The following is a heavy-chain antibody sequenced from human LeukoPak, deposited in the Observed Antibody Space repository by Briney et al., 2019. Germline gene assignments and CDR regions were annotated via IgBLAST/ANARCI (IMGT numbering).Heavy chain of an antibody. D-gene: IGHD4-23*01. J-gene: IGHJ3*02. CDR1: GYTFTSYY. Sequence: ASVKVSCKASGYTFTSYYMHWVRQAPGQGLEWMGIINPSGGSTSYAQKFQGRVTMTRDTSISTAYMELSRLRSDDTAVYYCARDEGGAYGGNSKMGAFDIWGQGTMVTVSS. V-gene: IGHV1-46*01. CDR3: ARDEGGAYGGNSKMGAFDI. CDR2: INPSGGST.